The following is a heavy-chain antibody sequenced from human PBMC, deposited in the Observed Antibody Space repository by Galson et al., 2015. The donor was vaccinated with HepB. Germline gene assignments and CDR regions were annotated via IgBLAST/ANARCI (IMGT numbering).Heavy chain of an antibody. CDR3: ARDLRSTGRVGYLDF. D-gene: IGHD3-9*01. V-gene: IGHV4-59*01. CDR1: GDSISHYF. J-gene: IGHJ4*02. CDR2: INDNGNT. Sequence: LSLTCTVSGDSISHYFWSWIRQSPGKGLEWIGSINDNGNTNHNPSLKRRVILSIDTSKNQVPLRVNSVTAADTAVYFCARDLRSTGRVGYLDFWGRGILVTVSS.